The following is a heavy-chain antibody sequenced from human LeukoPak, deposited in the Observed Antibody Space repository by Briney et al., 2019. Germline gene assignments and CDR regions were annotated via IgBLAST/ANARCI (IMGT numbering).Heavy chain of an antibody. CDR1: GFTFSSYA. CDR3: ASRGAYGSGCYDY. CDR2: ISGSGGST. V-gene: IGHV3-23*01. D-gene: IGHD3-10*01. J-gene: IGHJ4*02. Sequence: TGGSLRLSCAASGFTFSSYAMSWVRQAPGKGLEWVSAISGSGGSTYYADSVKGRFTISRDNSENTLYLQMNSLRAEDTAVYYCASRGAYGSGCYDYWGQGTLVTVSS.